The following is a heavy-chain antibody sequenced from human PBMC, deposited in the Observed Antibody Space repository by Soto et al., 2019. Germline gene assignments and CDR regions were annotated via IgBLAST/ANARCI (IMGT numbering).Heavy chain of an antibody. D-gene: IGHD6-19*01. V-gene: IGHV4-38-2*02. CDR3: ARDEGLPSDQWLVLGIDY. CDR2: IYHSGSA. CDR1: GYSISSGYY. J-gene: IGHJ4*02. Sequence: SETLSLTCAVSGYSISSGYYWGWIRQPPGKGLEWIGNIYHSGSAYYNPSLKSRVTISVDTSKNQFSLKLSSVTAADTAVYYCARDEGLPSDQWLVLGIDYWGQGTLVTVSS.